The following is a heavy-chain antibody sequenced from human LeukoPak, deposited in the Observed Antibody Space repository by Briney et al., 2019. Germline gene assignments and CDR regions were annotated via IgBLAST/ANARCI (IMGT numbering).Heavy chain of an antibody. V-gene: IGHV4-61*08. CDR1: GGSISSGDYY. CDR3: ARINYFDSGGFFYDDY. Sequence: SETLSLTCIVSGGSISSGDYYWSWIRQPPGKGLEWIGFVYYSGSTNYNPSLKSRVTISVDTSKNQFSLKLRSVSVADTAVYYCARINYFDSGGFFYDDYWGQGTLVTVSS. J-gene: IGHJ4*02. CDR2: VYYSGST. D-gene: IGHD3-22*01.